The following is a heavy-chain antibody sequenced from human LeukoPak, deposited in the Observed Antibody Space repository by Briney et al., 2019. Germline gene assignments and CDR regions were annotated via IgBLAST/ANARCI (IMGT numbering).Heavy chain of an antibody. J-gene: IGHJ6*03. CDR1: GITFSSYG. Sequence: GGSLRLSCAASGITFSSYGMSWVRQAPGKGLEWVSSISSTGGTTYYADSVKGRFTISRDNSENALYLQMNSLRAEDTAIYYCAKNGDRGAYCTGGTCYPYFYYYMDVWGKGTTVTI. V-gene: IGHV3-23*01. CDR3: AKNGDRGAYCTGGTCYPYFYYYMDV. CDR2: ISSTGGTT. D-gene: IGHD2-15*01.